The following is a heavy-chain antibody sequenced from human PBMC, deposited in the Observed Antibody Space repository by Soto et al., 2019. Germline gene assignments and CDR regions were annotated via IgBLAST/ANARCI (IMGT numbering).Heavy chain of an antibody. CDR1: GGTFSSYA. D-gene: IGHD3-10*01. Sequence: ASVKVSCKASGGTFSSYAISWVRQAPGQGLEWMGGIIPILGIANYAQKFQGRVTITADKSTSTAYMELSSLRSEDTAVYYCARAKDPYYYGSGSYYNYFDYWGQGTLVTVSS. CDR3: ARAKDPYYYGSGSYYNYFDY. CDR2: IIPILGIA. V-gene: IGHV1-69*10. J-gene: IGHJ4*02.